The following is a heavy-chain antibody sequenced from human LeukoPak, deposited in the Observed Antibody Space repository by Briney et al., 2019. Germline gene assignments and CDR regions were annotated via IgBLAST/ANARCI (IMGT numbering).Heavy chain of an antibody. CDR2: ISGSGGST. V-gene: IGHV3-23*01. D-gene: IGHD3-10*01. CDR3: AKDQAQYYYGSGSYSIL. J-gene: IGHJ4*02. CDR1: GFTFSSYA. Sequence: GGSLRLSCAASGFTFSSYAMSWVRQAPGKGLEGVSAISGSGGSTYYADSVKGRFTISRDNSKNTLYLQMNSLRAEDTAVYYCAKDQAQYYYGSGSYSILWGQGTLVTVSS.